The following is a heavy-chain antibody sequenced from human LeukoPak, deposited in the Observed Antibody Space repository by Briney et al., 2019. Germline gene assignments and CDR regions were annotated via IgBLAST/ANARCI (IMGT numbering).Heavy chain of an antibody. Sequence: PSETLSLTCSVSGDSISNSNYYWGWIRQPPGKGLEWIGSIYYSGSTYYNPSLKSRVTISVDTSKNQFSLKLSSVTAADTAVYYCARHLRRWLQTYYFDYWGQGTLVTVSS. V-gene: IGHV4-39*01. CDR2: IYYSGST. D-gene: IGHD5-24*01. CDR1: GDSISNSNYY. CDR3: ARHLRRWLQTYYFDY. J-gene: IGHJ4*02.